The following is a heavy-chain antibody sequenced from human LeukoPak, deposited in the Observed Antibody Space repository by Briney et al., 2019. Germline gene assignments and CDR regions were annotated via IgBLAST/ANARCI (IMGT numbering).Heavy chain of an antibody. CDR2: IYYTGST. D-gene: IGHD6-19*01. CDR1: GFTFDDYA. V-gene: IGHV4-59*08. CDR3: ATTENSSGWFAY. Sequence: GSLRLSCAASGFTFDDYAMHWVRQPPGKGLEWIGYIYYTGSTNYNPSLKSRVTISVDTSKNQFSLNLSSVTAADTAVYYCATTENSSGWFAYWGQGTLVTVSS. J-gene: IGHJ4*02.